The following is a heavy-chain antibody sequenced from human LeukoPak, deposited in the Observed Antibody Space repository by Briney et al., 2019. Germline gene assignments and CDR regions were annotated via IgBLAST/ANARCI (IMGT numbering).Heavy chain of an antibody. D-gene: IGHD5-12*01. CDR1: GASISSGSYY. Sequence: NSSETLSLTCTVSGASISSGSYYWSWIRQPAGKGLEWIGYIYYSGSTNYNPSLKSRVTISVDTSKNQFSLKLSSVTAADTAVYYCARDSLDIYAFDIWGQGTMVTVSS. CDR3: ARDSLDIYAFDI. V-gene: IGHV4-61*10. J-gene: IGHJ3*02. CDR2: IYYSGST.